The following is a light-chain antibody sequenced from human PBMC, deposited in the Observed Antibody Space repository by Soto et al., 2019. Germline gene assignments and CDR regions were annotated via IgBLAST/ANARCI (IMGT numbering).Light chain of an antibody. CDR1: QSISNH. J-gene: IGKJ2*01. CDR2: GAS. CDR3: QQYNNWPPRT. Sequence: EIVMTQSPVTLSVSPGERATLSCRASQSISNHLAWYQQKPGQPPRLLIYGASTRATGIPARFSGSGSGTXXXXXXXXLXSEDFAVYYCQQYNNWPPRTFGQGTKLEIK. V-gene: IGKV3-15*01.